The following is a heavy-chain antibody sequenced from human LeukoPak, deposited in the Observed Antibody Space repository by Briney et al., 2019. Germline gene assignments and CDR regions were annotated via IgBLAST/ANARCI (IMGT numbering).Heavy chain of an antibody. CDR2: FDREEGET. V-gene: IGHV1-24*01. CDR1: VHTLSEIS. D-gene: IGHD1-7*01. J-gene: IGHJ3*02. CDR3: ATDKGGPGTTFHDPFDN. Sequence: ASVKVSCKLSVHTLSEISMHWVRPAPGKGLWWVGRFDREEGETMYAENFQGRFTMTEDTSRDTAYMELSSVRSEDTAVYFCATDKGGPGTTFHDPFDNWGQGTMVTVSS.